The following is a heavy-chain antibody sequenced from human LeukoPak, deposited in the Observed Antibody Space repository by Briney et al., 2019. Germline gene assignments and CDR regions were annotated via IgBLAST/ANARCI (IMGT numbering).Heavy chain of an antibody. CDR2: ISSSSTI. J-gene: IGHJ6*02. CDR3: ARDPIVVVPAYYYYGMDV. CDR1: GFTFSSYS. Sequence: GGSLRLSCAASGFTFSSYSMNWVRQAPGKGLEWVSYISSSSTIYYADSVKGRFTISRDNAKNSLYLQMNSLRDEDTAVYYCARDPIVVVPAYYYYGMDVWGQGTTVTVSS. D-gene: IGHD2-2*01. V-gene: IGHV3-48*02.